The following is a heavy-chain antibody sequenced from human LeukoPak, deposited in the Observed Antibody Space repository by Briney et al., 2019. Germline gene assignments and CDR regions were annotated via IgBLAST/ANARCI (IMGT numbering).Heavy chain of an antibody. V-gene: IGHV4-61*02. CDR2: VYTSGTT. Sequence: PSETLSLTCTVSGGSITSGTYYWTWIRQPAGKGLEWIGRVYTSGTTKYHPSLKSRVTISLDTSENQFSLKLSSVTAADTAVYYCARGAVAYYYFDNWGQGTLVTVSS. D-gene: IGHD6-19*01. J-gene: IGHJ4*02. CDR1: GGSITSGTYY. CDR3: ARGAVAYYYFDN.